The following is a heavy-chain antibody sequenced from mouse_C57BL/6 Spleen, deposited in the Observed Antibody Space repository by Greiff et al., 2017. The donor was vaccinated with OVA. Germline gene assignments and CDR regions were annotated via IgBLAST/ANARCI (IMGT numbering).Heavy chain of an antibody. CDR3: ALIYYDYGGESFDY. CDR1: GYTFTTYP. V-gene: IGHV1-47*01. J-gene: IGHJ2*01. D-gene: IGHD2-4*01. CDR2: FHPYNDDT. Sequence: VQLQESGAELVKPGASVKMSCKASGYTFTTYPIEWMKQNHGKSLEWIGNFHPYNDDTKYNEKFKGKATLTVEKSSSTVYLELSRLTSDDSAVYYCALIYYDYGGESFDYWGQGTTLTVSS.